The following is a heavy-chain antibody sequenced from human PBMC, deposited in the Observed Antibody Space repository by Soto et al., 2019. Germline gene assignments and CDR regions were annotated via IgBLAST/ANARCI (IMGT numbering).Heavy chain of an antibody. J-gene: IGHJ6*02. CDR3: ARSTTGTTFQPPYGMDV. D-gene: IGHD4-17*01. V-gene: IGHV1-69*01. CDR2: IIPIFGTA. Sequence: QVQLVQSGAEVKKPGSSVKVSCKASGGTFSSYAISWVRQAPGHGLEWMGGIIPIFGTANYAQKFQGRVTIAGDESTSTAYMELSSLRSEDTAVYYCARSTTGTTFQPPYGMDVWGQGTTVTVSS. CDR1: GGTFSSYA.